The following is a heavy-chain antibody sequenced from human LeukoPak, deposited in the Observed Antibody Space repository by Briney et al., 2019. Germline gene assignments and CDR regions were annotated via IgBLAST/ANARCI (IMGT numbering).Heavy chain of an antibody. CDR1: GGTFSSYA. D-gene: IGHD3-9*01. J-gene: IGHJ6*02. CDR3: ARVGRYFDGDYTPYYYYGMDV. V-gene: IGHV1-69*04. Sequence: ASVKVSCKASGGTFSSYAISWVRQAPGQGLEWMGRIIPILGIANYAQKFQGRVTITADKSTSTAYMELSSLRSEDTAVYYCARVGRYFDGDYTPYYYYGMDVWGQGTTVTVSS. CDR2: IIPILGIA.